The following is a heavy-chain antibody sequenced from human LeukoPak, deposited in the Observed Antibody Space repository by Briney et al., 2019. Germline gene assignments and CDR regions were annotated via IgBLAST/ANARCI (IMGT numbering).Heavy chain of an antibody. CDR1: GDSIRTTRY. CDR2: IYFSGST. J-gene: IGHJ6*02. D-gene: IGHD5-24*01. V-gene: IGHV4-39*01. CDR3: ATQGYNNQTMDV. Sequence: SETLSLTCTVSGDSIRTTRYWGWIRQPHGKGLEWIGAIYFSGSTYYNPSLKSRVMISVDTSRNQFSLKLTSVTAADTAAYYCATQGYNNQTMDVWGQGTTVTVSS.